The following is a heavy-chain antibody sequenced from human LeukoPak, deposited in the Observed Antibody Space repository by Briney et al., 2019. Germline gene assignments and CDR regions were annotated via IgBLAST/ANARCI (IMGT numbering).Heavy chain of an antibody. CDR1: EDSVSSNSAA. D-gene: IGHD1-26*01. J-gene: IGHJ4*02. CDR3: ARGGSYNFDY. CDR2: TYYRSKWYN. V-gene: IGHV6-1*01. Sequence: SQTLSLTYAISEDSVSSNSAAWNWIRQSPSRSLEWLGRTYYRSKWYNHYAVSVKSRIIINPDTSKNQFSLQLNSVTPEDTAVYYCARGGSYNFDYWGQGTLVTVSS.